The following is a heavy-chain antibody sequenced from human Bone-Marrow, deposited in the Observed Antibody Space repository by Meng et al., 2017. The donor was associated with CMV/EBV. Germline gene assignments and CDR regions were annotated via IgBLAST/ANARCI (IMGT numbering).Heavy chain of an antibody. CDR3: ARDRYCSSTSCYTGGVSNYYYGMDV. D-gene: IGHD2-2*02. Sequence: SQTLSLTCAISGDSVSSNTTAWNWIRQPPSRGLEWLGRTYYRSKWYNDYAVSVKSRITINPDTSKNQFSLQLNSVTPEDTAVYYCARDRYCSSTSCYTGGVSNYYYGMDVWGQGTTVTVSS. CDR1: GDSVSSNTTA. V-gene: IGHV6-1*01. J-gene: IGHJ6*02. CDR2: TYYRSKWYN.